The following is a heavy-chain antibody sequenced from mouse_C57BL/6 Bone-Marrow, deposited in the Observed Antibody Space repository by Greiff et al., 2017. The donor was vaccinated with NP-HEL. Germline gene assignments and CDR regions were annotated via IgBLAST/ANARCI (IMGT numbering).Heavy chain of an antibody. CDR1: EYEFPSHD. J-gene: IGHJ2*01. V-gene: IGHV5-2*01. Sequence: EVQLVESGGGLVQPGESLKLSCESNEYEFPSHDMSWVRKTPEKRLELVAAINSDGGSTYYPDTMERRFIISRDNTKKTLYLQMSSLRSEDTALYYCARGRNSTIVNSYYFDYWGQGTTLTVSS. CDR3: ARGRNSTIVNSYYFDY. CDR2: INSDGGST. D-gene: IGHD2-5*01.